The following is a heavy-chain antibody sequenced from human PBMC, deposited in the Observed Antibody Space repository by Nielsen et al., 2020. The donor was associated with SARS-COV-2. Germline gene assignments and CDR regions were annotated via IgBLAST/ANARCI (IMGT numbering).Heavy chain of an antibody. CDR1: GGSFSSGGSS. J-gene: IGHJ5*02. CDR2: RHYTGNT. Sequence: SETQSLTCSVSGGSFSSGGSSYSWIRQHPGKGLEWIGLRHYTGNTYYNPSLQSRLFISVDTSKNQFSLRLSSVTAADTAVYYCATGAGWFDPWGQGTRVTVSS. V-gene: IGHV4-31*03. CDR3: ATGAGWFDP. D-gene: IGHD6-19*01.